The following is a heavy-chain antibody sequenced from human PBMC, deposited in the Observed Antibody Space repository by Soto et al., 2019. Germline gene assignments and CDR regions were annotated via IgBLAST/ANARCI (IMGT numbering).Heavy chain of an antibody. CDR3: ARDERYYGRFDP. CDR1: GGSISSGGYY. D-gene: IGHD3-10*01. V-gene: IGHV4-31*03. J-gene: IGHJ5*02. CDR2: IYYSGST. Sequence: QVQLQESGPGLVKPSQTLSLTCTVSGGSISSGGYYWSWIRQDPGKGLEWIGYIYYSGSTYYNPSLKGRVTISVDTSKNQFSLKLSSVTAADTAVYYCARDERYYGRFDPWGQGTLVTVSS.